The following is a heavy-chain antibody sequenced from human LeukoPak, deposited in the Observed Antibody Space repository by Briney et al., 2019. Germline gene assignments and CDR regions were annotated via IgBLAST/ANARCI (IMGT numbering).Heavy chain of an antibody. CDR2: VSSSGSNM. CDR3: ARRTVAGISDY. J-gene: IGHJ4*02. Sequence: GGSLRLSCSASGFTFSDYYMSWIRQAPGKGLEWISYVSSSGSNMYYADSVKGRFTISRDNAKNSLYLQMNSLTGEDTAMYYCARRTVAGISDYWGQGTLVTISS. D-gene: IGHD6-19*01. V-gene: IGHV3-11*01. CDR1: GFTFSDYY.